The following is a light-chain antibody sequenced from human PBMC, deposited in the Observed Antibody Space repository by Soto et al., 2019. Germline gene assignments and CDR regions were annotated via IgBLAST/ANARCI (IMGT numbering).Light chain of an antibody. Sequence: DIQMTQSPSSLSASVGDRVTITCRASQGISTYLGWYQQKPGKTPTSLIYSASSLQGGVPSKFSGSGSGTVFTLTISDMQPDDFATYYCQQYYRYPWTFGQGTKVEIK. CDR2: SAS. J-gene: IGKJ1*01. CDR3: QQYYRYPWT. CDR1: QGISTY. V-gene: IGKV1-16*02.